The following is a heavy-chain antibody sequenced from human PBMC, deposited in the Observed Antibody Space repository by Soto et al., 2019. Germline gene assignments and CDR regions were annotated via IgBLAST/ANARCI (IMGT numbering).Heavy chain of an antibody. CDR1: GFTFSSYA. V-gene: IGHV3-30-3*01. J-gene: IGHJ4*02. CDR2: ISYAGSND. CDR3: ARGSYSSSSGLIDY. Sequence: QVQLVESGGGVVQPGRSLRLSCAASGFTFSSYAMHWVRQAPGKGLEWVAIISYAGSNDYYADSVKGRFTISRDNSKNTLYLQMNSLRAEDTAVYYCARGSYSSSSGLIDYWGQGTLVTVSS. D-gene: IGHD6-6*01.